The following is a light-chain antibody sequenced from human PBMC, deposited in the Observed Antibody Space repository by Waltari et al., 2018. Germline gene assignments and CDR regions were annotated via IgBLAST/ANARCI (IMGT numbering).Light chain of an antibody. CDR3: QQYGSSPRT. CDR2: GAS. CDR1: QSVSSSY. Sequence: ETVLTQSPCTLSFSPGERATLSSRASQSVSSSYLAWHQQKRGQAPRLLIYGASTRATGIPDRFSGSGSGTDFTLTISRLEPEDFAVYYCQQYGSSPRTFGQGTKVEIK. V-gene: IGKV3-20*01. J-gene: IGKJ1*01.